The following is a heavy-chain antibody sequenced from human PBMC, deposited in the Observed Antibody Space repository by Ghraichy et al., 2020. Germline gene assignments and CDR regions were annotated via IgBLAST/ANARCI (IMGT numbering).Heavy chain of an antibody. V-gene: IGHV3-23*01. J-gene: IGHJ4*02. D-gene: IGHD2-21*02. CDR2: ISGSGGST. CDR3: ARDLRGGDWRRDFDY. Sequence: GGSLRLSCAASGFTFSSYAMSWVRQAPGKGLEWVSAISGSGGSTYYADSVKGRFTISRDNAKNSLYLQMNSLRDEDTAVYYCARDLRGGDWRRDFDYWGQGTLVTVSS. CDR1: GFTFSSYA.